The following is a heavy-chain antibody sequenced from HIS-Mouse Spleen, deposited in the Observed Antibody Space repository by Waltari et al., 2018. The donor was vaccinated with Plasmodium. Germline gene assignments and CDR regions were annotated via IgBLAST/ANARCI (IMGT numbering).Heavy chain of an antibody. V-gene: IGHV1-2*02. CDR1: GYTFTGYY. J-gene: IGHJ1*01. D-gene: IGHD6-13*01. CDR3: ARVLGYKAAAGTFVEYFQH. CDR2: MNPHSGGK. Sequence: QVQLVQSGAEVKKPGASVKVSCKASGYTFTGYYMHWVRQAPGQGLEWMVWMNPHSGGKNYAQKFQGRVTMTRDTAISTAYMELSRLRSDDTAVYYCARVLGYKAAAGTFVEYFQHWGQGTLVTVSS.